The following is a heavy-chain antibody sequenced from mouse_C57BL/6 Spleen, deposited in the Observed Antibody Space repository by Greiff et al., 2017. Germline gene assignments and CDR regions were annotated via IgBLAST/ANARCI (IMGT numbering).Heavy chain of an antibody. CDR3: ARAPPGSSWRNAMDY. V-gene: IGHV1-52*01. CDR2: IDPSDSET. Sequence: QVQLQQPGAELVRPGSSVKLSCKASGYTFTSYWMHWVKQRPIQGLEWIGNIDPSDSETHYNQKFKDKATLTVDKSSSTAYMQLSSLTSEDSAVYYWARAPPGSSWRNAMDYWGQGTSVTVSS. D-gene: IGHD1-1*01. CDR1: GYTFTSYW. J-gene: IGHJ4*01.